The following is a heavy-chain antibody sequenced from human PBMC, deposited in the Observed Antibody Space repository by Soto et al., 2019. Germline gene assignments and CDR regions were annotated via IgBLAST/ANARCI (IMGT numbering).Heavy chain of an antibody. V-gene: IGHV3-23*01. D-gene: IGHD3-3*01. Sequence: PGGSLRLSCAASGFTFSSYAMSWVRQAPGKGLEWVSAISGSGGSTYYADSVKGRFTISRDNSKNTLYLQMNSLRAEDTAVYYCANSGITIFGVVQGPFNYYGMDVWGQGTTVTVSS. CDR2: ISGSGGST. J-gene: IGHJ6*02. CDR3: ANSGITIFGVVQGPFNYYGMDV. CDR1: GFTFSSYA.